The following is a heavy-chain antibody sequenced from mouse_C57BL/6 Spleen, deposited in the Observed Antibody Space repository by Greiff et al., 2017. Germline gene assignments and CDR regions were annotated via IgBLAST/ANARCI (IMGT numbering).Heavy chain of an antibody. Sequence: VKLMESGPGLVQPSQSLSITCTVSGFSLTSYGVHWVRQSPGKGLEWLGVIWSGGSTDYNAAFISRLSISKDNSKSQVFFKMNSLQADDTAIYYCASYSQGFAYWGQGTLVTVSA. D-gene: IGHD2-1*01. CDR1: GFSLTSYG. J-gene: IGHJ3*01. CDR2: IWSGGST. V-gene: IGHV2-2*01. CDR3: ASYSQGFAY.